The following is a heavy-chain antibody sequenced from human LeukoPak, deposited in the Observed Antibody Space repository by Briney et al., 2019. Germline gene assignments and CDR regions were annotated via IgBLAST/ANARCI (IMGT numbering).Heavy chain of an antibody. V-gene: IGHV1-18*01. CDR2: ISGDSTKT. CDR3: ARGRDLDY. Sequence: ASVKVSCKASGYSLSRYGISWVRQAPGQGLEWMGGISGDSTKTKYAQNLQGRMTMTTDTSTATASMELSRLRSDDTAVYYCARGRDLDYWGQGTLVTVSS. J-gene: IGHJ4*02. CDR1: GYSLSRYG.